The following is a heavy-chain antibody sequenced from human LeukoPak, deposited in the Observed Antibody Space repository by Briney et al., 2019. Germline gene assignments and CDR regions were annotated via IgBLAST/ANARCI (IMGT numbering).Heavy chain of an antibody. CDR1: GVTFSRYW. Sequence: GGSLRLSCAASGVTFSRYWMSWVRQPPGKGLEWVANIDQDGREKYYVDSVKGRFTISRDNAKNSLYLQMNSLRAEDTAVYYCARENGFDYWGQGTLVTVSS. CDR2: IDQDGREK. J-gene: IGHJ4*02. CDR3: ARENGFDY. D-gene: IGHD2-8*01. V-gene: IGHV3-7*01.